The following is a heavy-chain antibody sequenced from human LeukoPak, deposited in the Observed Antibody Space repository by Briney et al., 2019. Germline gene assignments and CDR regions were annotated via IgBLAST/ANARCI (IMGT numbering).Heavy chain of an antibody. CDR1: GGTFSSYT. CDR3: AEGISSSSTKRYYYYMDV. CDR2: IIPILGIA. D-gene: IGHD6-6*01. J-gene: IGHJ6*03. V-gene: IGHV1-69*02. Sequence: ASVKVSCKASGGTFSSYTISGVRQAPGQGLEWMGRIIPILGIANYAQTFQGRVTITADKSTSTPYMELSSLRSEDTAVYYCAEGISSSSTKRYYYYMDVWGKGTTVTVSS.